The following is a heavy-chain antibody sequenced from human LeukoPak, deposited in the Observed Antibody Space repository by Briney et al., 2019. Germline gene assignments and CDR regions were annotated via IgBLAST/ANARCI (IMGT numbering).Heavy chain of an antibody. CDR3: ARDSSYDSSGYYDVDYYYGMDV. CDR2: ITPIFGTA. D-gene: IGHD3-22*01. J-gene: IGHJ6*02. Sequence: SVKVSCKASGGTFSSYAISWVRQAPGQGLEWMGGITPIFGTANYAQKFQGRVTITADESTSTASMELSSLRSEDTAVYYCARDSSYDSSGYYDVDYYYGMDVWGQGTTVTVSS. CDR1: GGTFSSYA. V-gene: IGHV1-69*13.